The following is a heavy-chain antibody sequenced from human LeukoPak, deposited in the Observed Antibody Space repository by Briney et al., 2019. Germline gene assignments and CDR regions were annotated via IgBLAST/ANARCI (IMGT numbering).Heavy chain of an antibody. J-gene: IGHJ4*02. V-gene: IGHV4-4*02. D-gene: IGHD1-26*01. Sequence: PSGTLSLTCAVSGGSFSSINCWSWFRQPPGKGLGWIGEIYHSGSTNYNPSLKSRVTISVDKSKNQFSLKLSSVTAADTAVYYCARVNHYYRGSHIDYWGQGTLVTVSS. CDR3: ARVNHYYRGSHIDY. CDR1: GGSFSSINC. CDR2: IYHSGST.